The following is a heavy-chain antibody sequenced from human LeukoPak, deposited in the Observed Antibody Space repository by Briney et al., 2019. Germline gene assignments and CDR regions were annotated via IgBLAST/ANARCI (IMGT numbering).Heavy chain of an antibody. CDR2: IKSKTDGGTT. D-gene: IGHD6-19*01. V-gene: IGHV3-15*01. CDR3: AREGTSSGWYPFDY. J-gene: IGHJ4*02. Sequence: GGSLRLSCAASGFTFSNAWMSWVRQAPGKGLEWVGRIKSKTDGGTTDYAAPVKGRFTISRDDSKNTLYLQMNSLRAEDTAVYYCAREGTSSGWYPFDYWGQGTLVTVSS. CDR1: GFTFSNAW.